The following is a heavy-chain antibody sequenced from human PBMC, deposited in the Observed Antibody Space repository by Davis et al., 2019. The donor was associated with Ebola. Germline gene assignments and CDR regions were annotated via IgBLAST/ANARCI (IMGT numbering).Heavy chain of an antibody. CDR2: ISYDGSNK. Sequence: GGSLRLSCAASGFTFSSYGMHWVRQAPGKGLEWVAVISYDGSNKYYADSVKGRFTISRDNAKNSLYLQMDSLRAEDTAVFYCARATRGSFDPWGQGTLVTVSS. CDR1: GFTFSSYG. V-gene: IGHV3-30*03. CDR3: ARATRGSFDP. J-gene: IGHJ5*02.